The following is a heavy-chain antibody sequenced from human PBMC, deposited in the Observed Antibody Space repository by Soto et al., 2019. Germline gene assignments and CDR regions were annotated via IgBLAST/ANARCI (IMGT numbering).Heavy chain of an antibody. CDR1: GFTFSSYA. D-gene: IGHD3-22*01. CDR2: ISYDGSNK. Sequence: GGSLRLSCAASGFTFSSYAMHWVRQAPGKGLEWVAVISYDGSNKYYADSVKGRFTISRDNSKNTLYLQMNSLRAEDTAVYYCARWGLYYDSSGRFDYWGQGTLVTVSS. V-gene: IGHV3-30-3*01. CDR3: ARWGLYYDSSGRFDY. J-gene: IGHJ4*02.